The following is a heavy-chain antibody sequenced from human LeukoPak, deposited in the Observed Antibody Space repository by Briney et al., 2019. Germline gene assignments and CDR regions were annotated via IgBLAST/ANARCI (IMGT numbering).Heavy chain of an antibody. V-gene: IGHV1-2*02. D-gene: IGHD3-22*01. J-gene: IGHJ4*02. CDR2: INPNSGGT. CDR1: GYTFTGYY. CDR3: ARDLDYYDSSGYDY. Sequence: ASVKVSCKASGYTFTGYYMHWVRQAPGQGLEWMGWINPNSGGTNYAQKFQGRVTMTRDTSISTAYMELSRLRSDDTAVYHCARDLDYYDSSGYDYWGQGTLVTVSS.